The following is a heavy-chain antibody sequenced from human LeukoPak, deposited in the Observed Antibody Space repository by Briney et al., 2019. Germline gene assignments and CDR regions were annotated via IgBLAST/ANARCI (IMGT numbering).Heavy chain of an antibody. D-gene: IGHD5-12*01. CDR1: GFTFSNYG. CDR3: ARGPSGYYNT. J-gene: IGHJ4*02. Sequence: GGSLRLSCGASGFTFSNYGMLWVRQAPGKGLEWVSLIYSGGSTYYADSVKGRFTISRDNSKNTLYLQMNSLRAEDTAVYYCARGPSGYYNTGGQGTLVTVSS. V-gene: IGHV3-66*01. CDR2: IYSGGST.